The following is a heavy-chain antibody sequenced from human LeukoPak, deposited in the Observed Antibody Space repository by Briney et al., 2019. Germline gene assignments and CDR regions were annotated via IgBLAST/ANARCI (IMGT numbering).Heavy chain of an antibody. J-gene: IGHJ4*02. D-gene: IGHD6-13*01. Sequence: PGRSLRLSCAASGFTFSSYGMHWVRQAPGKGLEWVAVIWYDGSNKYYADSVKGRFTISRDNSKNTLYLQMNSLRAEDTAVYYCARDPPYSGTNLDYWGQGTLVTVSS. V-gene: IGHV3-33*01. CDR1: GFTFSSYG. CDR3: ARDPPYSGTNLDY. CDR2: IWYDGSNK.